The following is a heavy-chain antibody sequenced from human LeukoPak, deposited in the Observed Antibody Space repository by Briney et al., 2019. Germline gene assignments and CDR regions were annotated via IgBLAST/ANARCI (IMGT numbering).Heavy chain of an antibody. D-gene: IGHD1-26*01. V-gene: IGHV1-2*02. Sequence: ASVKVSCKASGYTFTGYYMHWVRQAPGQGLEWMGWINPNSGGTNYAQKFQGRVTMTRDTSISTAYMELSRLRSDDTAVYYCARDQGLWELPSYHFDYWGQGTLVTVSS. J-gene: IGHJ4*02. CDR1: GYTFTGYY. CDR3: ARDQGLWELPSYHFDY. CDR2: INPNSGGT.